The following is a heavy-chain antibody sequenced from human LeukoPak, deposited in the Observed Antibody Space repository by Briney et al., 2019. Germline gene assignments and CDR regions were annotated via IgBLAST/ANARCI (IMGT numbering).Heavy chain of an antibody. CDR3: ARDSSYGSNFDHFDY. Sequence: GGSLRLSCAASGFTFSTFWMSWVRQPPGKGLEWVAGMNQDGRQIYYVDSVKCRFTISRDNAKNSLYLQMNSLRAEDTAVYYCARDSSYGSNFDHFDYWGQGTLVTVSS. V-gene: IGHV3-7*01. D-gene: IGHD4/OR15-4a*01. CDR1: GFTFSTFW. J-gene: IGHJ4*02. CDR2: MNQDGRQI.